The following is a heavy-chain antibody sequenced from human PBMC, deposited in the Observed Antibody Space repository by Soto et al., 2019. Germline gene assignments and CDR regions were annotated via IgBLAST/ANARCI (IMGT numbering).Heavy chain of an antibody. D-gene: IGHD3-10*01. V-gene: IGHV3-20*04. J-gene: IGHJ4*02. Sequence: EVPLVESGGGVVRPGGSLRLSCAASGFTFDDYGMSWVRQAPGKGLEWVSGINWNGGSTGYADSVKGRFTISRDNAKNSMYLQMNSLRAEDTALYYCARDPYGSGSYKVGMGYWGQGTLVTVSS. CDR3: ARDPYGSGSYKVGMGY. CDR2: INWNGGST. CDR1: GFTFDDYG.